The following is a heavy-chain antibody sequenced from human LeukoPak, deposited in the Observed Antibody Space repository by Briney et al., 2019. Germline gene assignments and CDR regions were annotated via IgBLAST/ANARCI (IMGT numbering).Heavy chain of an antibody. V-gene: IGHV3-53*01. Sequence: GGSLRLSCAASGLPFSSYTMNWVRQAPGKGLEWVSVIYSGGSTYYADSVKGRFTISRDNSKNTLYLQMNSLRAEDTAVYYCASPTVTTGVYAFDIWGQGTMVTVSS. CDR2: IYSGGST. CDR1: GLPFSSYT. CDR3: ASPTVTTGVYAFDI. D-gene: IGHD4-17*01. J-gene: IGHJ3*02.